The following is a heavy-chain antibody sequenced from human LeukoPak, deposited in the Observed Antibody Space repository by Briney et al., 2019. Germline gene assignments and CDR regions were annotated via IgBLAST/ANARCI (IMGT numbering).Heavy chain of an antibody. CDR2: IKQDGSEK. D-gene: IGHD1-26*01. Sequence: PGTSLTLSCAASGFSFGSHGMHWVRQAPGKGLEWVANIKQDGSEKYYVDSVKGRFTISRDNAKNSLYLQMNSLRAEDTAVYYCARDEPNLYSGSLGWGQGTLVTVSS. CDR3: ARDEPNLYSGSLG. J-gene: IGHJ4*02. CDR1: GFSFGSHG. V-gene: IGHV3-7*04.